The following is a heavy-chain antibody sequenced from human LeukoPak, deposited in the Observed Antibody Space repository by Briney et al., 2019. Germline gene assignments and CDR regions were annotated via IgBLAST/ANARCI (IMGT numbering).Heavy chain of an antibody. CDR3: ARDYGDSGLDY. D-gene: IGHD4-17*01. V-gene: IGHV3-33*01. CDR2: IWYDGSNK. J-gene: IGHJ4*02. CDR1: GFTFSSYG. Sequence: PGRSLRLSCAAPGFTFSSYGMHWVRQAPGKGLEWVAVIWYDGSNKYYADSVKGRFTISRDNSKNTLYLQMNSLRAEDTAVYYCARDYGDSGLDYWGQGTLVTVSS.